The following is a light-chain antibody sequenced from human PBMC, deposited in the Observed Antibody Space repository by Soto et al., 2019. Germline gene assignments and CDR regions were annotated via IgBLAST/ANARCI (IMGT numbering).Light chain of an antibody. V-gene: IGKV2-28*01. CDR1: QSLLHSDGYNY. Sequence: DIVMTQSPLSLPVTPGEPASISCRSSQSLLHSDGYNYLDWYLQKPGQSPQLLIYLGSNRASGVPDRFSGSGSGTDFTLKISRVEAEDVGVYYCMQPLQTPWTFGQGTKVDIK. CDR2: LGS. CDR3: MQPLQTPWT. J-gene: IGKJ1*01.